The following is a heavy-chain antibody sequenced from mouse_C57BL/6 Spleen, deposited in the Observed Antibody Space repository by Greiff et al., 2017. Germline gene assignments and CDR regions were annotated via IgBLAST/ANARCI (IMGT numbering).Heavy chain of an antibody. CDR3: ARPSIYDGYYGAMDY. CDR2: ISYDGSN. D-gene: IGHD2-3*01. V-gene: IGHV3-6*01. J-gene: IGHJ4*01. CDR1: GYSITSGYY. Sequence: DVQLQESGPGLVKPSQSLSLTCSVTGYSITSGYYWNWIRQFPGNKLEWMGYISYDGSNNYNPSLKNRISITRDTSKNQFFLKLNSVTTEDTATYYCARPSIYDGYYGAMDYWGQGTSVTVSS.